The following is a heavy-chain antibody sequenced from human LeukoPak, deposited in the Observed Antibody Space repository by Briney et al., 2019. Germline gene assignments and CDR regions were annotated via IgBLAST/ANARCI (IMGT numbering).Heavy chain of an antibody. D-gene: IGHD3-3*01. CDR3: AKTPLTYYDFWSGFDY. CDR1: GFTFSSYA. CDR2: ISGSGGST. V-gene: IGHV3-23*01. Sequence: GGSLRLSCAASGFTFSSYAMGWVRQAPGKGLEWVSAISGSGGSTYYADSVKGRFTISRDNSKNTLYLQMNSLRAEDTAVYYCAKTPLTYYDFWSGFDYWGQGTLVTVSS. J-gene: IGHJ4*02.